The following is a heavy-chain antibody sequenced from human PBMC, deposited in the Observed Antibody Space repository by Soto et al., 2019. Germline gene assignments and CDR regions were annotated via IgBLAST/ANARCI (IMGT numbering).Heavy chain of an antibody. J-gene: IGHJ4*02. V-gene: IGHV2-5*02. D-gene: IGHD3-3*01. CDR2: IYWEADK. Sequence: QITLNESGPTQVKPRQTLTLTCTFSGFSLTTSGVGVGWIRQSPGKAPEWLALIYWEADKRYSPSLKSSLTITKATSESQVVLTTADLDPADTATYFCAHRVLRTVFGFVTTTAIYFDFWGQGTPVAVSS. CDR1: GFSLTTSGVG. CDR3: AHRVLRTVFGFVTTTAIYFDF.